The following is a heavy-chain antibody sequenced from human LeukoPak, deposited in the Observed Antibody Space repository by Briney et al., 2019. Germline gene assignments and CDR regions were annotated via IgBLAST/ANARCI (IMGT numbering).Heavy chain of an antibody. V-gene: IGHV3-33*01. CDR3: ARIAIAVAEDAFDI. J-gene: IGHJ3*02. CDR1: GFTFSSYG. D-gene: IGHD6-19*01. Sequence: PGGSLRLSCAASGFTFSSYGMHWVRQARGKGLEWVAVIWYDGSNKYYADSVKGRFTISRDNSKNTLYLQMNSLRAEDTAVYYCARIAIAVAEDAFDIWGQGTMVTVSS. CDR2: IWYDGSNK.